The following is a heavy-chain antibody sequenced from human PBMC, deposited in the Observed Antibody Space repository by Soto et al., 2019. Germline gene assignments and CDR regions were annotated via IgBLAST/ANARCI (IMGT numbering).Heavy chain of an antibody. J-gene: IGHJ6*02. Sequence: GESLKISCKGSGYSFTSYWISWVRQMPGKGLEWMGRIDPSDSYTNYSPSFQGHVTISADKSISTAYLQWSSLKASDTAMYYCARPGDSSSWPYYHYYGMDVWGQGTTVTVSS. D-gene: IGHD6-13*01. V-gene: IGHV5-10-1*01. CDR1: GYSFTSYW. CDR3: ARPGDSSSWPYYHYYGMDV. CDR2: IDPSDSYT.